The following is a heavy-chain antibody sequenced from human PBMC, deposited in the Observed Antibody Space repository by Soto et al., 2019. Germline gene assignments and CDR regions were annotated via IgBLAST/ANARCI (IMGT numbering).Heavy chain of an antibody. D-gene: IGHD4-4*01. CDR2: INLDNGGT. Sequence: ASVKVSCKASGYTFTGYYIQWVRQAPGQGLEWMGWINLDNGGTKYAQKFQGRVTVTRDTSITTVYMELRRLRSDDTAVYYCARGPYSYFDYWGQGTLVTVSS. J-gene: IGHJ4*02. CDR3: ARGPYSYFDY. V-gene: IGHV1-2*02. CDR1: GYTFTGYY.